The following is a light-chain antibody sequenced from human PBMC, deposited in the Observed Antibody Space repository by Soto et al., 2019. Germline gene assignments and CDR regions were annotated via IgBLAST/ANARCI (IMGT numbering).Light chain of an antibody. CDR2: EAS. CDR3: LQYATYPWT. CDR1: QDIXXX. V-gene: IGKV1-17*01. J-gene: IGKJ1*01. Sequence: DIQMTXXPSSXSASXGDRVTITXRAXQDIXXXLDWFQQTPGKAPERLLYEASTLQGDVXSRFSGXXXGXXFTLTINGLQPEDFATYYCLQYATYPWTFGQGTNVEXK.